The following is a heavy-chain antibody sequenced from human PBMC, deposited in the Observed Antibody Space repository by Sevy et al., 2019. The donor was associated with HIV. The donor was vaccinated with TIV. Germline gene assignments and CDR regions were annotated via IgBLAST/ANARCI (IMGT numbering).Heavy chain of an antibody. D-gene: IGHD5-12*01. CDR2: IYYSGST. J-gene: IGHJ4*02. CDR1: GGSISSGDYY. V-gene: IGHV4-30-4*01. Sequence: SETLSLTCTVSGGSISSGDYYWSWIRQPPGKDLEWIGYIYYSGSTYYNPSLKSRVTISVDTSKNQFSLKLSSVTAADTAVYYCAGERKMATIVYWGQGTLVTVSS. CDR3: AGERKMATIVY.